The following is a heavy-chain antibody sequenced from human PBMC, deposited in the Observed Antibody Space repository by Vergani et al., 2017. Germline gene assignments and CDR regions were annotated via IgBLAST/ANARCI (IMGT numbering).Heavy chain of an antibody. CDR2: IWYDGSNK. D-gene: IGHD5-18*01. CDR1: GFTFSSYG. CDR3: ARVEEDTAMVPYYYYMDV. J-gene: IGHJ6*03. V-gene: IGHV3-33*01. Sequence: QVQLVESGGGVVQPGRSLRLSCAASGFTFSSYGMHWVRQAPGKGLEWVAVIWYDGSNKYYADSVKGRFTISRDNAKNSLYLQMNSLRAEDTAVYYCARVEEDTAMVPYYYYMDVWGKGTTVTVSS.